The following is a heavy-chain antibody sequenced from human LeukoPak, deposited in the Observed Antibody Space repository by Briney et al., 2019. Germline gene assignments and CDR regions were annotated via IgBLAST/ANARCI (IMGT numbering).Heavy chain of an antibody. V-gene: IGHV3-23*01. CDR1: GFTVSSNY. CDR2: ISGSGGST. J-gene: IGHJ6*02. Sequence: GGSLRLSCVLSGFTVSSNYMSWVRQAPGKGLEWVSAISGSGGSTYYADSVKGRFTISRDNSKNTLYLQMNSLRAEDTAVYYCAKDKRYGSGTPYGMDVWGQGTTVTVSS. CDR3: AKDKRYGSGTPYGMDV. D-gene: IGHD3-10*01.